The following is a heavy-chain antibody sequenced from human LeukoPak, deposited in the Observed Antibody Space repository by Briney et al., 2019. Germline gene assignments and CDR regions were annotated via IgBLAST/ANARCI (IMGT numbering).Heavy chain of an antibody. Sequence: PSETLSLTCTVSGGSISSSSYYWGWIRQPPGKGLEWIGSIYYSGSTYYNPSLKSRVTISVDTSKNQFSLKLSSVTAADTAVYYCARDRELGSAAFDIWGQGTMVTVSS. CDR2: IYYSGST. D-gene: IGHD1-26*01. CDR3: ARDRELGSAAFDI. V-gene: IGHV4-39*07. J-gene: IGHJ3*02. CDR1: GGSISSSSYY.